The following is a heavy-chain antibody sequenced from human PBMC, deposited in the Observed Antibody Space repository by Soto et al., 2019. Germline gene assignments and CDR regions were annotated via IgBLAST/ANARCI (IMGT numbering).Heavy chain of an antibody. CDR2: VFYDGRT. Sequence: SETLSLTCTVAGGSISSAPSYWAWIRQPPGKGLEWIGHVFYDGRTSYSPSLRSRVSISADTSKNQFSVKLSSVTAADAAVYFCVGFKSSTIFSHWGQGTLVTVS. J-gene: IGHJ4*02. V-gene: IGHV4-39*01. CDR1: GGSISSAPSY. CDR3: VGFKSSTIFSH. D-gene: IGHD3-9*01.